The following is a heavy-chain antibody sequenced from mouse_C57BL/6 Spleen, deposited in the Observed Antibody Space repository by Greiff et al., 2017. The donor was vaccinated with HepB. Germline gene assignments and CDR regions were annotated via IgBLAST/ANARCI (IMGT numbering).Heavy chain of an antibody. CDR1: GFNIKDDY. CDR2: IDPENGDT. V-gene: IGHV14-4*01. J-gene: IGHJ3*01. D-gene: IGHD2-2*01. Sequence: EVQLQQSGAELVRPGASVKLSCTASGFNIKDDYMHWVKQRPEQGLEWIGWIDPENGDTEYASKFQGKATITADTSSNTAYLQLSSLTSEDTAVYYCTTIYYGYPFAYWGQGTLVTVSA. CDR3: TTIYYGYPFAY.